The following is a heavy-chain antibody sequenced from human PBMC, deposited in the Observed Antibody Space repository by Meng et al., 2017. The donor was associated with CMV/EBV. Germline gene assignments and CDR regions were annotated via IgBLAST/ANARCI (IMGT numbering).Heavy chain of an antibody. CDR2: ISSSSSYI. Sequence: GGSLRLSCAVYGGSFSGYYWSWVRQAPGKGLEWVSSISSSSSYIYYADSVKGRFTISRDNAKNSLYLQMNSLRAEDTAVYYCARGLSLGYCSGGSCIRDAFDIWGQGTMVTVSS. D-gene: IGHD2-15*01. J-gene: IGHJ3*02. CDR1: GGSFSGYY. V-gene: IGHV3-21*01. CDR3: ARGLSLGYCSGGSCIRDAFDI.